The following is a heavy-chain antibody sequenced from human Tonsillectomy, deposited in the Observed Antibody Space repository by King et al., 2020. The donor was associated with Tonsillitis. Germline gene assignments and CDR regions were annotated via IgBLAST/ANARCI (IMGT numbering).Heavy chain of an antibody. CDR1: GFTFSSYN. Sequence: VQLVESGGGLVQPGGSLRLSCAASGFTFSSYNMNWVRQAPGKGLEWVAYISSSSNTIYYADSVKGRFTISRDNVQGRFTISRDNAKNSLYLQMNSLRDEDPAVYDCARAPRGAMDTAFYYWGQGTLVTVSS. V-gene: IGHV3-48*02. J-gene: IGHJ4*02. D-gene: IGHD3-10*01. CDR3: ARAPRGAMDTAFYY. CDR2: ISSSSNTI.